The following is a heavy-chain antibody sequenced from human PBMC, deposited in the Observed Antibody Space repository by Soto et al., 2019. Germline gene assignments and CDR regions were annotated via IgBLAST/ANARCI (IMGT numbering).Heavy chain of an antibody. CDR1: GFIFIYFG. J-gene: IGHJ4*02. CDR3: AKGPKICATMYYFEY. Sequence: GGSLRLPCVPSGFIFIYFGMSWVLYARRKGLEWFLSISGSAGTTYYADSVNGRLTIFRDNSKNTLWLQMNTLRAEDTAVYSCAKGPKICATMYYFEYWCQGTLVTFSS. D-gene: IGHD2-21*01. CDR2: ISGSAGTT. V-gene: IGHV3-23*01.